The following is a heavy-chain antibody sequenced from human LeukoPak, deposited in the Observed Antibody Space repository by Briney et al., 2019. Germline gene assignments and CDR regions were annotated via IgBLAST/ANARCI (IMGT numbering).Heavy chain of an antibody. V-gene: IGHV3-49*04. CDR2: IRSKAYGGTT. D-gene: IGHD3-9*01. J-gene: IGHJ6*02. CDR3: TRDYDILTGRPTYYYYGMDV. CDR1: GFTFGEYA. Sequence: GSLRLSCTASGFTFGEYAMSWVRQAPGKGLEWVGFIRSKAYGGTTEYAASVKGRFTISRDDSKSIAYLQMNSLKTEDTAVYYCTRDYDILTGRPTYYYYGMDVWGQGTTVTVSS.